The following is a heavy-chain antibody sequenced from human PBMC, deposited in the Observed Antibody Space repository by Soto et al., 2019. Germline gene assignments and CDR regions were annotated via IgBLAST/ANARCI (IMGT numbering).Heavy chain of an antibody. CDR1: GYTFTSYG. V-gene: IGHV1-3*01. J-gene: IGHJ6*02. D-gene: IGHD6-19*01. CDR3: ARACVGSGWYYYYGMDV. CDR2: INAANGDT. Sequence: ASVKVSCKASGYTFTSYGIHWVRQAPGQRLEWMGWINAANGDTKYSPKFQGRVIITRDTSASTAYMELCSLRSEDTAVYYCARACVGSGWYYYYGMDVWGQGTTVTVFS.